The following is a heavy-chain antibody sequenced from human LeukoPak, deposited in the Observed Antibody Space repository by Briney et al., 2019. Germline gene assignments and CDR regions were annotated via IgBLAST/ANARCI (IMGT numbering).Heavy chain of an antibody. Sequence: SETLSLTCTVSGGSISSYYWSWIRQPPGKGREWNGYIYYSGSTNYNPSLKSRVTISVDTSKNQFSLKLSSVTAADTAVYYCARERGGYFTGWFDPWGQGTLVTVSS. CDR1: GGSISSYY. CDR3: ARERGGYFTGWFDP. D-gene: IGHD2-8*01. J-gene: IGHJ5*02. V-gene: IGHV4-59*01. CDR2: IYYSGST.